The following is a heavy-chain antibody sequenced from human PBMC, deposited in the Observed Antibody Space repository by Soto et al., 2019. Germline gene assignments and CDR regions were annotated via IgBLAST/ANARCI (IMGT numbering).Heavy chain of an antibody. Sequence: SETLCLTCTVSGGSIGGSNYFWGWIRQSPGTGLEWLGTIYSSGSTYYNPSLKSRITMSLDTSKNQFSLNLGSVTAADTAVYYCKRRRFGVLGVTNMDVWGPGTTVTVSS. J-gene: IGHJ6*02. CDR1: GGSIGGSNYF. CDR2: IYSSGST. CDR3: KRRRFGVLGVTNMDV. V-gene: IGHV4-39*01. D-gene: IGHD3-10*01.